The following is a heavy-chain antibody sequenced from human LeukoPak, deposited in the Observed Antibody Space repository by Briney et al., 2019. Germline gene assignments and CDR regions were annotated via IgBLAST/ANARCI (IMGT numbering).Heavy chain of an antibody. D-gene: IGHD1-26*01. CDR2: IKQDGSEK. J-gene: IGHJ4*02. Sequence: PGGSLRLSCVDSGFTFSSYWMSWVRQAPGKGLEWVANIKQDGSEKYYVDSVKGRFTISRDNAKNTVYLQMNSLRAEDTAVYFCARDLTGAVFDFWGQGTLVTVSS. CDR1: GFTFSSYW. V-gene: IGHV3-7*01. CDR3: ARDLTGAVFDF.